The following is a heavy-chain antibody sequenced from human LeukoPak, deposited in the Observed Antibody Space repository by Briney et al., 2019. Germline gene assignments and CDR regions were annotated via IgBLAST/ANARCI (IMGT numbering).Heavy chain of an antibody. CDR3: ARGADSSGYYSIFYFDY. CDR1: GGSISSYY. J-gene: IGHJ4*02. V-gene: IGHV4-59*01. CDR2: IYYSGST. D-gene: IGHD3-22*01. Sequence: SETLSLTCTVSGGSISSYYWNWIRQPPGKGLEWIGYIYYSGSTNYNPTLKSRVTISVDTSKNQFSLKLSSVTAADTAVYYCARGADSSGYYSIFYFDYWGQGTLVTVSS.